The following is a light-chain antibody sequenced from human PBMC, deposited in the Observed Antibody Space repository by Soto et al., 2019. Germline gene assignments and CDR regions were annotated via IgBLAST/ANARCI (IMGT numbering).Light chain of an antibody. Sequence: DIQMTQSPSTLAASVGDTVTMTCRSSSKWLAWYQKKPAKAPKLLIYDVSNLERGVPPRFSGSTSGAESTLTITGLQPDDLGTYYCQHTTDFTFGQGTKVEIK. CDR1: SSSKW. CDR3: QHTTDFT. V-gene: IGKV1-5*01. J-gene: IGKJ2*01. CDR2: DVS.